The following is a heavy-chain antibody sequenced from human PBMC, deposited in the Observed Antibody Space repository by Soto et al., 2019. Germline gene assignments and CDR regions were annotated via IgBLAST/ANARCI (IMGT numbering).Heavy chain of an antibody. CDR3: ASKFGELLADAFDI. J-gene: IGHJ3*02. CDR1: SCSISSGKW. V-gene: IGHV4-4*02. D-gene: IGHD3-10*01. CDR2: IYHSGST. Sequence: SETLSLTCAFSSCSISSGKWWTGSAHSPGKGLEWIGEIYHSGSTNYNPSLKSRVTISIDKSNNQFSLKLSSVTAADTAVYYCASKFGELLADAFDIWGQGTMVTVSS.